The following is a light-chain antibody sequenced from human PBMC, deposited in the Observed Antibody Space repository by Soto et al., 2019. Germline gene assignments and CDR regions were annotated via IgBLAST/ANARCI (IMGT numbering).Light chain of an antibody. V-gene: IGKV1-5*01. CDR3: QQYENYWT. Sequence: DIQMTQSPSTLSATAGNRVTITCRASQSISSWLAWYQHKPWKAPKLLIYDASNLDSGVPSRFSGSGSGTEFSLTISNLQPDDCATYYCQQYENYWTFGQGTRLEIK. CDR1: QSISSW. CDR2: DAS. J-gene: IGKJ1*01.